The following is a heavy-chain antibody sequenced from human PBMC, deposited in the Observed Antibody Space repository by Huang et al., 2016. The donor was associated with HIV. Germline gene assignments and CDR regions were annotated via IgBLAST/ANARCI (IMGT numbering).Heavy chain of an antibody. Sequence: QVQLQQWGAGLLKPSETLSLTCAVYGGSFSGYYWSWIRQSPGKGLEWIGEISHSGSTNYNPASKSRLTISGETSKNQFSLKLSSVTAADTAVYYWARERMMSWLDDHDAFDIWGQGTMVTVSS. V-gene: IGHV4-34*01. CDR3: ARERMMSWLDDHDAFDI. CDR1: GGSFSGYY. D-gene: IGHD1-1*01. CDR2: ISHSGST. J-gene: IGHJ3*02.